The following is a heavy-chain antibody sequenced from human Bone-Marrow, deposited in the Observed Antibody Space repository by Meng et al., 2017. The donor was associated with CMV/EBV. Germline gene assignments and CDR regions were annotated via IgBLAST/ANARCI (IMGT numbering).Heavy chain of an antibody. J-gene: IGHJ4*02. CDR1: GGSFSGYY. CDR3: ARSLEYSSSLLAY. D-gene: IGHD6-6*01. V-gene: IGHV4-59*01. Sequence: SETLSLTCAVYGGSFSGYYWSWIRQPPGKGLEWIGYIYYSGSTNYSPSLKSRVTISVDTSKNQFSLKLSSVTAADTAMYYCARSLEYSSSLLAYWGQGTLVTVSS. CDR2: IYYSGST.